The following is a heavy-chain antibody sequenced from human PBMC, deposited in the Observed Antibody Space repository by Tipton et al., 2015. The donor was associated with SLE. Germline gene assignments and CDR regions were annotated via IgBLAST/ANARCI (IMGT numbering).Heavy chain of an antibody. V-gene: IGHV4-38-2*01. Sequence: TLSLTCAVSGYSLSSGYYWGWLRQPPGKGLEWIGSIYHSGSTYYNPSLKSRVTLFVDTTNNQFSLKQSSGTAADTAGYYCARPGVGASAGACDIWGQGTVVTVSS. CDR3: ARPGVGASAGACDI. D-gene: IGHD1-26*01. J-gene: IGHJ3*02. CDR1: GYSLSSGYY. CDR2: IYHSGST.